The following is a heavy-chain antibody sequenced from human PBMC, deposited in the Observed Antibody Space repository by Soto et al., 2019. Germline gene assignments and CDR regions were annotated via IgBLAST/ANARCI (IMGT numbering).Heavy chain of an antibody. CDR3: ATELGENPASPFDA. J-gene: IGHJ4*02. CDR2: IIPLFGTA. Sequence: QVQLVQSGAEVKKPGSSVKVSCKASGGTFSNSVISWVRQAPGQGLEWVGGIIPLFGTASYAQKFQGRVTITADESTSTVYMELSSLRSDDTAVYFCATELGENPASPFDAWGQGTLVTVSS. CDR1: GGTFSNSV. V-gene: IGHV1-69*01. D-gene: IGHD3-10*01.